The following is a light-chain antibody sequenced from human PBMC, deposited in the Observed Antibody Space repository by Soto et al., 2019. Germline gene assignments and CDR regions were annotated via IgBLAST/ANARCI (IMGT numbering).Light chain of an antibody. CDR2: ATS. CDR3: QQTYSTPLT. Sequence: DIQMTQSPSSLSASVGDRVTITCRASQSFISYVNWYQQKPGKAPKLLIYATSTLQSGVPSRFGGSGSGTGFTLTISSLQPEDFATYYCQQTYSTPLTFGGGTKVDIK. J-gene: IGKJ4*01. CDR1: QSFISY. V-gene: IGKV1-39*01.